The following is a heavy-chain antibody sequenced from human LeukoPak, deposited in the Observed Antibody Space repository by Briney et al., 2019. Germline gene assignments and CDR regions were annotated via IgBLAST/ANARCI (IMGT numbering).Heavy chain of an antibody. Sequence: PGGSLRLSCVASGITFRSSSMHWVRQAPGKGLEWLAFIRFDGSTKYYADSVKGRFTVSRDNYKSTLYLQMMSLRAEDTAVYYCAQPDFWGQGTLVTVSS. CDR1: GITFRSSS. CDR2: IRFDGSTK. J-gene: IGHJ4*02. V-gene: IGHV3-30*02. CDR3: AQPDF.